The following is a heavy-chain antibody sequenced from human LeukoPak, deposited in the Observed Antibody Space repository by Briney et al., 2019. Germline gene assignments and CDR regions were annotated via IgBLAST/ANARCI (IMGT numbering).Heavy chain of an antibody. Sequence: GASVTVSFTASGYTFTIYYMHWVRQAPGQGLEWMGIINPSGGSTSYAQKFQGRVTMTRDTSTSTVYMELSSLRSEDTAVYYCARPQRPYSSGWYLNWFDPWGQGTLVTVSS. J-gene: IGHJ5*02. CDR2: INPSGGST. CDR1: GYTFTIYY. CDR3: ARPQRPYSSGWYLNWFDP. D-gene: IGHD6-19*01. V-gene: IGHV1-46*01.